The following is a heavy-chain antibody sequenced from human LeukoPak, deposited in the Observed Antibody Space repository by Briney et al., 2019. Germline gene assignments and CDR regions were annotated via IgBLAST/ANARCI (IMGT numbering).Heavy chain of an antibody. J-gene: IGHJ4*02. CDR3: AREEVGATTNFDY. Sequence: SETLSLTYTVSGGSISSSSYYWGWIRQPPGKGLEWIGSIYYSGSTYYNPSLKSRVTISVDTSKNQFSLKLSSVTAADTAVYYCAREEVGATTNFDYWGLGTLVTVSS. D-gene: IGHD1-26*01. V-gene: IGHV4-39*07. CDR2: IYYSGST. CDR1: GGSISSSSYY.